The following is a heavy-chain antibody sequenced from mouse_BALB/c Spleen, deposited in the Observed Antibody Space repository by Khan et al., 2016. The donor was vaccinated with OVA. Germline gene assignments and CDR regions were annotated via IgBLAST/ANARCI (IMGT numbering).Heavy chain of an antibody. D-gene: IGHD2-2*01. CDR2: IDPFNGDT. V-gene: IGHV1S135*01. CDR1: GYSFTSYY. J-gene: IGHJ3*01. CDR3: ARHGYVAWFAY. Sequence: VQLKQSGPELMKPGTSVKISCKASGYSFTSYYIHWVKQSHGKSLEWIGYIDPFNGDTTYNQKIKGKATLTVDKSSSTAYMHLSSLTSEDSAVYYCARHGYVAWFAYWGQGTLVTVSA.